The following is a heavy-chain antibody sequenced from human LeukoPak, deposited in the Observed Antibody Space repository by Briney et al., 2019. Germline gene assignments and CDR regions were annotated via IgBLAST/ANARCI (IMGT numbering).Heavy chain of an antibody. D-gene: IGHD1-7*01. Sequence: ASVKVSYKASGYTFTSYGISWVRQAPGQGLEWMGWISAYNGNTNYAQKLQGRVTMTTDTSTSTAYMELRSLRSDDTAVYYCARGVDNWNYGDYYYYYMDVWGKGTTVTVSS. V-gene: IGHV1-18*01. CDR3: ARGVDNWNYGDYYYYYMDV. J-gene: IGHJ6*03. CDR2: ISAYNGNT. CDR1: GYTFTSYG.